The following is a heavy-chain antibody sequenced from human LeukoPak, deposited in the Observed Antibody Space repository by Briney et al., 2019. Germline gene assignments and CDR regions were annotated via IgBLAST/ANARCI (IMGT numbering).Heavy chain of an antibody. CDR3: ARETYDFWSGYYIDY. Sequence: SETLSLTCTVSGDSISPYFWSWIRQPPGKGLEWIGEINHSRSTNYNPSLKSRVTISVDTSKNQFSLKLSSVTAADTAVYYCARETYDFWSGYYIDYWGQGTLVTVSS. V-gene: IGHV4-34*01. J-gene: IGHJ4*02. CDR2: INHSRST. CDR1: GDSISPYF. D-gene: IGHD3-3*01.